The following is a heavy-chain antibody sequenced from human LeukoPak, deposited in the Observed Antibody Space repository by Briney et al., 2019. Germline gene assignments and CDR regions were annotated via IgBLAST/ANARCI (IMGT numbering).Heavy chain of an antibody. CDR1: GFNFISYE. D-gene: IGHD3-10*01. CDR3: SRHDDGAGTYYFSYYMDV. J-gene: IGHJ6*03. V-gene: IGHV3-48*03. CDR2: ISSSGTI. Sequence: PGGSLRLSCAASGFNFISYEMNWVRQAPGKGLEWISYISSSGTIYYAESVKGRFTISRDDGKSELYLQMNSLRAEDTAIYFCSRHDDGAGTYYFSYYMDVWGRGTTVTVSS.